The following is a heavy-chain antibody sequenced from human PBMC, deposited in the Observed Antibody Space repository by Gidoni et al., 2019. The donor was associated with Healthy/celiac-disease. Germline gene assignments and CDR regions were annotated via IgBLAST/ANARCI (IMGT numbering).Heavy chain of an antibody. CDR3: ARRRYSSISMDV. CDR2: ISSSSSYT. V-gene: IGHV3-11*06. Sequence: QVQLVESGGGLVTPGGSLRLYCAASGFPFSDYYMSWIRQAPGKGLEWVSYISSSSSYTNYADSVKGRFTISRDNAKNSLYLQMNSLRAEDTAVYYCARRRYSSISMDVWGQGTTVTVSS. D-gene: IGHD6-19*01. J-gene: IGHJ6*02. CDR1: GFPFSDYY.